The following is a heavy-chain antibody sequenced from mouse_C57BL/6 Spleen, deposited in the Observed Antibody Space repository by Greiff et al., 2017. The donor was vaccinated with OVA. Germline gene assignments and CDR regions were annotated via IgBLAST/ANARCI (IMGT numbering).Heavy chain of an antibody. CDR1: GFTFSDYG. CDR3: ARCYYGNLAWFAY. J-gene: IGHJ3*01. Sequence: EVHLVESGGGLVKPGGSLKLSCAASGFTFSDYGMHWVRQAPEKGLEWVAYISSGSSTIYYADTVKGRFTISRDNAKNTLFLQMTSLRSEDTAMYYCARCYYGNLAWFAYWGQGTLVTVSA. CDR2: ISSGSSTI. D-gene: IGHD1-1*01. V-gene: IGHV5-17*01.